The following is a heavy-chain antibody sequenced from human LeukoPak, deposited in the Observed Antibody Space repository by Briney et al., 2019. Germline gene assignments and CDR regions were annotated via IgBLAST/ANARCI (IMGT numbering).Heavy chain of an antibody. CDR3: ARHGGLVGVVQAFDP. J-gene: IGHJ5*02. D-gene: IGHD4-23*01. CDR2: IYYTGTT. V-gene: IGHV4-39*01. CDR1: GGSINSSNYY. Sequence: KPSETLSLTCTVSGGSINSSNYYGDWIRQPPGKGLEWIGSIYYTGTTFYKSPRKSRVTFSVDTAKSQFSLKMTSLTAADTAVYFCARHGGLVGVVQAFDPWGQGTLVTVSS.